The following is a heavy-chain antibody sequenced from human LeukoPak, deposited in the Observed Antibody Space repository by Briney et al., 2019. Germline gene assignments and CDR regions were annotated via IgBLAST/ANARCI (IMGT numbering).Heavy chain of an antibody. CDR3: ARGRQKRYCSGGSCYGRKVIDP. J-gene: IGHJ5*02. D-gene: IGHD2-15*01. Sequence: SETLSLTCTVSSGSISTSNYYWGWVRQPPGKALEWIGNIFYSGSTYYSPSLKSRVTISLDTSRNQFSLKLSSVTAADTAVYYCARGRQKRYCSGGSCYGRKVIDPWGQGTLVTVSS. CDR1: SGSISTSNYY. CDR2: IFYSGST. V-gene: IGHV4-39*07.